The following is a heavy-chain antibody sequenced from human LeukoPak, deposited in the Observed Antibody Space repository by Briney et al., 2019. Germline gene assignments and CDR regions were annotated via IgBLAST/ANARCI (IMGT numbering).Heavy chain of an antibody. J-gene: IGHJ4*02. V-gene: IGHV3-74*01. CDR1: GFTFSNYW. CDR3: AKDGPHRDFDY. D-gene: IGHD1-14*01. Sequence: GGSLRLSCAASGFTFSNYWMHWVRQAPGKGLVWVSRLNPDGSSTDYADSVKGRFTISRDNARNTLYLQMNSLRAEDTAVYYCAKDGPHRDFDYWGQGTLVTVSS. CDR2: LNPDGSST.